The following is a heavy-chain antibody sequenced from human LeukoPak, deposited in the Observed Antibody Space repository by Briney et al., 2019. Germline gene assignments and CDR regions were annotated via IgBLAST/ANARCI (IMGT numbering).Heavy chain of an antibody. CDR1: GFTFSSYA. CDR2: ISGSGGST. D-gene: IGHD6-13*01. Sequence: GGSLKLSCAASGFTFSSYAMSWVRQAPGKGLEWVSAISGSGGSTYYADSVKGRFTISRDNSKNTLYLQMNSLRADDTAVYYCAKSGRGGGSWYFDYWGQGTLVTVSS. J-gene: IGHJ4*02. CDR3: AKSGRGGGSWYFDY. V-gene: IGHV3-23*01.